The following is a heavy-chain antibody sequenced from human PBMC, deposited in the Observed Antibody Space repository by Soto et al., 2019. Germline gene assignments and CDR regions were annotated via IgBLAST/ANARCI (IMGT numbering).Heavy chain of an antibody. Sequence: EVQLVESGGGLVQPGGSLRLSCAASGFTFSTHWMIWVRQAPGKGLEWVANIREDGREKFYVDSVKGRVTISRDNAKNSLYLQMNSLRAEDTAVYYCARDKGGRSGMDVWGQGTTVTVAS. CDR2: IREDGREK. CDR3: ARDKGGRSGMDV. V-gene: IGHV3-7*04. CDR1: GFTFSTHW. D-gene: IGHD2-15*01. J-gene: IGHJ6*02.